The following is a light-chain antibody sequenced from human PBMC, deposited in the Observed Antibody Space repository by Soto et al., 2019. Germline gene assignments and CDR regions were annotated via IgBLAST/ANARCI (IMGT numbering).Light chain of an antibody. J-gene: IGKJ5*01. V-gene: IGKV1-9*01. CDR3: RHFSSYPVT. Sequence: DIQLTQSPSFLSASVGDRVTITCRASQGIGSNLAWSQQKQGKAPKLLIHAASPLQSGVPSRFCGSGSVTEVSLTINSLQPEDFATYYCRHFSSYPVTFVQGKQMTIK. CDR1: QGIGSN. CDR2: AAS.